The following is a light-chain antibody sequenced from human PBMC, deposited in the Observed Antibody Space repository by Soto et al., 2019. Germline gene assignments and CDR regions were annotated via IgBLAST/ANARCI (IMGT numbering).Light chain of an antibody. Sequence: DMQMTQSPSTLSASVGDRVTITCRASQSISSWLAWYQQKPGKAPKLLIYDASSLESGVPSRFSGSGSGTEFTLTISSLQPDDFATYYCQQYNSHSGTFGQGTKV. J-gene: IGKJ1*01. V-gene: IGKV1-5*01. CDR2: DAS. CDR3: QQYNSHSGT. CDR1: QSISSW.